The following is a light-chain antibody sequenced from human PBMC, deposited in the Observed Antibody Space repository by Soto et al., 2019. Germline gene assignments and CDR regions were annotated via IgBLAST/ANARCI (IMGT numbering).Light chain of an antibody. CDR3: GTWDTSLSAGV. CDR2: EVS. Sequence: QSALTQPPSASGSPGQSVTITCSGTSSDVGEENYVSWYQQHPGKVPKLILYEVSKRPSGVPDRFSGSRSGNTASLTVSGLQAEDEADYYCGTWDTSLSAGVFGTGTKLTVL. J-gene: IGLJ1*01. CDR1: SSDVGEENY. V-gene: IGLV2-8*01.